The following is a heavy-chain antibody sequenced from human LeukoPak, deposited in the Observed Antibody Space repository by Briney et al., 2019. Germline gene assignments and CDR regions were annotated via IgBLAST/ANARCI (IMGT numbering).Heavy chain of an antibody. CDR3: VKDRGYGDGLWASPFDY. D-gene: IGHD4-17*01. CDR1: GFTFSTYA. V-gene: IGHV3-64D*06. Sequence: GGSLRLSCSASGFTFSTYAMHWVRQAPGKGLEYVSAISTSGHLYYADSVKGRFTISRDNSQNTLYLRLGSLRAEDTAVYYCVKDRGYGDGLWASPFDYWGQGTLVTVSS. CDR2: ISTSGHL. J-gene: IGHJ4*02.